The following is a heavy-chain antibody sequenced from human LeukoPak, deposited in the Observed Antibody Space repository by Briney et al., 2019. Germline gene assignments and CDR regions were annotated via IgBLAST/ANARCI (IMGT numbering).Heavy chain of an antibody. D-gene: IGHD4-17*01. J-gene: IGHJ6*02. CDR3: ARAFHDYGDYIRYYYGMDV. CDR1: GYTFTSYD. CDR2: VNPNSGNT. Sequence: HRASVKVSCKASGYTFTSYDINWVRQATGQGLEWMGWVNPNSGNTGYAQKFQGRVTMTRNTSISTAYMELSSLRSEDTAVYYCARAFHDYGDYIRYYYGMDVWGQGTTVTVSS. V-gene: IGHV1-8*01.